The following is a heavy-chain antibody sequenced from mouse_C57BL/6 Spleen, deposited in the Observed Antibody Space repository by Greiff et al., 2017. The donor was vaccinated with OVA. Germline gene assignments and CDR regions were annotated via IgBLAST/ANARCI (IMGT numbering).Heavy chain of an antibody. CDR3: ARGSSGPHYYAIDY. CDR2: IDPSDSET. J-gene: IGHJ4*01. Sequence: QVQLQQPGAELVRPGSSVKLSCKASGYTFTSYWMHWVKQRPIQGLEWIGNIDPSDSETHYNQKFKDKATLTVDKSSSTAYMQLSSLTSEDSAVYYCARGSSGPHYYAIDYWGQGTSVTVSS. CDR1: GYTFTSYW. V-gene: IGHV1-52*01. D-gene: IGHD3-2*02.